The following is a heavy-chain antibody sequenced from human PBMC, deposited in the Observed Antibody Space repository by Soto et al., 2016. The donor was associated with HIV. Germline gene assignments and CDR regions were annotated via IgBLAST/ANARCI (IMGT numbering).Heavy chain of an antibody. Sequence: DVQLVESGGDLRQPGGSLRLSCAASGFTIGTYAMHWVRQAPGKGLEWVSVSTTDGSTYYRESVKGRFAMSRDNSKNTVSVQMNSLRVEDTAVYYCAKGKSPNNELLTGFRIVRDKRVESLEAWGQGTRVTVFS. CDR1: GFTIGTYA. D-gene: IGHD3-9*01. V-gene: IGHV3-23*04. CDR3: AKGKSPNNELLTGFRIVRDKRVESLEA. J-gene: IGHJ4*02. CDR2: STTDGST.